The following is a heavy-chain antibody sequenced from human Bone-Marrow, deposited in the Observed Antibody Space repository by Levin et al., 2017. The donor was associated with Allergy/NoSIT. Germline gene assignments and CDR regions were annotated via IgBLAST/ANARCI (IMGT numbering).Heavy chain of an antibody. J-gene: IGHJ4*02. CDR1: GFTFSSFA. Sequence: GESLKISCAASGFTFSSFAMSWVRQAPGKGLEWVSSISDSGNNRYYADSVKGRFTISRDNSKNTLYLHMDSLRAEDTAVYYCAKSLSGYCSSTTCSLNFDGWGQGTLVTVSS. CDR3: AKSLSGYCSSTTCSLNFDG. D-gene: IGHD2-2*01. CDR2: ISDSGNNR. V-gene: IGHV3-23*01.